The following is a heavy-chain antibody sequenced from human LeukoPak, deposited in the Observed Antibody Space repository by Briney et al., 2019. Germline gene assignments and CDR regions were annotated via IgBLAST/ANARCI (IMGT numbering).Heavy chain of an antibody. CDR1: GFTFSSYW. V-gene: IGHV3-74*01. CDR2: INSDGSST. J-gene: IGHJ6*03. Sequence: GGSLRLSCAASGFTFSSYWMHWVRHAPGKGLVWVSRINSDGSSTSYADSVKGRFTISRDNAKNTLYLQMNSLRAEDTAVYHCARGDAVATNHYYYYYMDVWGKGTTVTISS. CDR3: ARGDAVATNHYYYYYMDV. D-gene: IGHD5-12*01.